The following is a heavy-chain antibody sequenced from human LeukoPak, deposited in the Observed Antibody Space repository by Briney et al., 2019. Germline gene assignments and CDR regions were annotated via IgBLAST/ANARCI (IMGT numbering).Heavy chain of an antibody. CDR2: IYYSGSP. J-gene: IGHJ5*02. Sequence: PSETLSHTCTVSGGSISSGDYYWSWIRQPPGKGLEWIGYIYYSGSPSYNPSLKSGVTISMDTSKNHFSLNLTSVTAADTAVYFCARDGATGVFETWGQGTLVAVSS. V-gene: IGHV4-30-4*01. CDR3: ARDGATGVFET. CDR1: GGSISSGDYY. D-gene: IGHD3-3*01.